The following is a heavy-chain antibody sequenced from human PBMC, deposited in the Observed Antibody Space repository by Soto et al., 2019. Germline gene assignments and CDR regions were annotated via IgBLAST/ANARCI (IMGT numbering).Heavy chain of an antibody. D-gene: IGHD3-16*01. J-gene: IGHJ6*03. V-gene: IGHV3-15*01. CDR3: TTALGDDYYYYYYMDV. CDR1: GFTFNNAW. Sequence: EVQLMESGGGLVKPGGSLRLSCAASGFTFNNAWMTWVRQAPGKGLEWVGRIKTKTDGGSADYAAPVKGRFTISRDDSQTTLYLQMNFLKIEDAAVYYCTTALGDDYYYYYYMDVWGKGTTVTVSS. CDR2: IKTKTDGGSA.